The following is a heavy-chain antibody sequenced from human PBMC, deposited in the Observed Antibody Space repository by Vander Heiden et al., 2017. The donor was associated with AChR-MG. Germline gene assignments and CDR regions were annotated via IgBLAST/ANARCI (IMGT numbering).Heavy chain of an antibody. V-gene: IGHV3-23*01. CDR2: SGGGDGST. J-gene: IGHJ4*02. CDR3: AKPKTATGNYGDFGD. CDR1: GTPLSSLV. Sequence: EVQALASCRGVVQAGGCLRPSRPPPGTPLSSLVMNWVSNAAGQGPEWVSASGGGDGSTSYANSVKARFTISRANSKNTLYLQMNGLRAEDTAVYYCAKPKTATGNYGDFGDWGQGILVIVSS. D-gene: IGHD4-17*01.